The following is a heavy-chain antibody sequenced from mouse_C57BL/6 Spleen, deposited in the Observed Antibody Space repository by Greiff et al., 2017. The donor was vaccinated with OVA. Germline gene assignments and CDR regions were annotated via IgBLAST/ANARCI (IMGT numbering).Heavy chain of an antibody. J-gene: IGHJ3*01. V-gene: IGHV1-64*01. CDR1: GYTFTSYW. CDR2: FHPNSGST. D-gene: IGHD3-3*01. CDR3: ARLGENGAY. Sequence: VQLQQPGAELVKPGASVKLSCKASGYTFTSYWMHWVKQRPGQGLEWIGLFHPNSGSTTYNEKFKSKATLTVDKSSSTAYMQLSSLTSEDAAVYYCARLGENGAYWGQGTLVTVSA.